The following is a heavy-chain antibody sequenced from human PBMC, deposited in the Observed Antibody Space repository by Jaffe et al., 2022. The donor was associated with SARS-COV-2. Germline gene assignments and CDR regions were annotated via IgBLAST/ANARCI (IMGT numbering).Heavy chain of an antibody. CDR3: AGPNPAAGAYQLYGMAV. V-gene: IGHV3-7*01. Sequence: EVQLVESGGGLVQPGGSLRLSCAASGFTFSSYWMSWVRQAPGKGLEWVANIKPDESEKYYVDSVKGRFTISRDNAKDSLYLQMNNLRAEDTAVYYCAGPNPAAGAYQLYGMAVWGQGTTVTVSS. CDR2: IKPDESEK. CDR1: GFTFSSYW. J-gene: IGHJ6*02. D-gene: IGHD2-2*01.